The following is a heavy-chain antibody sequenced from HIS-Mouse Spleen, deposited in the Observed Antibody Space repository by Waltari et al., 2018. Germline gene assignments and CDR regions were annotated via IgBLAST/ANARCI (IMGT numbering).Heavy chain of an antibody. D-gene: IGHD7-27*01. Sequence: EVQLLESGGGLVQPGGSLRLSCAAPGFTCSSYAMSWFRQAPGKGLEWGSAISGSGGSTYYADSVKGRFTISRDNSKNTLYLQMNSLRAEDTAVYYCAKQDLGIRKNYFDYWGQGTLVTVSS. J-gene: IGHJ4*02. CDR3: AKQDLGIRKNYFDY. CDR1: GFTCSSYA. V-gene: IGHV3-23*01. CDR2: ISGSGGST.